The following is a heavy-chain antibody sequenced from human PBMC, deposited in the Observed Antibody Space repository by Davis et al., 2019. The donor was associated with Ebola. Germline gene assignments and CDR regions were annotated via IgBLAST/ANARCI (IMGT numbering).Heavy chain of an antibody. Sequence: GGSLRLSCAASGFTVSSNYMNWVRQAPGKGLEWVSGIYSGGSTYCADSVKGRFTVSRDNSKNTLYLQMNSLRAEDTAVYYCAKDITRIAAAGELDYWGQGTLVTVSS. CDR1: GFTVSSNY. D-gene: IGHD6-13*01. V-gene: IGHV3-53*01. J-gene: IGHJ4*02. CDR3: AKDITRIAAAGELDY. CDR2: IYSGGST.